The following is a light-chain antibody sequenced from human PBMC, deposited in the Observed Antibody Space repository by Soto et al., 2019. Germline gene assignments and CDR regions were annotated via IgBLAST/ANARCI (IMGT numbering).Light chain of an antibody. CDR3: QQYNNWHRT. CDR1: QSISSD. V-gene: IGKV3-15*01. J-gene: IGKJ2*01. CDR2: GAS. Sequence: ETVMTQSPATLSVSPGARATLSCRASQSISSDLAWYQQKPGQAPRLLIYGASTTATGIPGRFSGSGSGREFTLTISNLQSEDFAVYYCQQYNNWHRTFRQGTELEIK.